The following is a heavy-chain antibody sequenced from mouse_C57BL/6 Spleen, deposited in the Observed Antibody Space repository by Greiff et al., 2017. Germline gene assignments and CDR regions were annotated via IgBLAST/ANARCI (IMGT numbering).Heavy chain of an antibody. V-gene: IGHV5-16*01. CDR2: INYDGSST. CDR3: ARVVDYYYAMDY. J-gene: IGHJ4*01. Sequence: EVQLQESEGGLVQPGSSMKLSCTASGFTFSDYYMAWVRQVPEKGLEWVANINYDGSSTYYLDSLKSRFIISRDNAKNILYLQMSSLKSEDTATYYCARVVDYYYAMDYWGQGTSVTVSS. CDR1: GFTFSDYY. D-gene: IGHD1-1*01.